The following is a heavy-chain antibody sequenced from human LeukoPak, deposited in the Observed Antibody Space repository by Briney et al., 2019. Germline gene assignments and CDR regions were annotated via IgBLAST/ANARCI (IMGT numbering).Heavy chain of an antibody. J-gene: IGHJ4*02. CDR3: VRDRDFYVFDL. V-gene: IGHV3-7*01. CDR2: IMKDGGDK. D-gene: IGHD3-10*02. Sequence: GGSLRLACAASGFTFTNYWMTWVRQAPGKGLEWAANIMKDGGDKQYVDSVSGRFTISRDNGKNSVYLQMNGLRAEDTAVYYCVRDRDFYVFDLWGQGTLVTVSS. CDR1: GFTFTNYW.